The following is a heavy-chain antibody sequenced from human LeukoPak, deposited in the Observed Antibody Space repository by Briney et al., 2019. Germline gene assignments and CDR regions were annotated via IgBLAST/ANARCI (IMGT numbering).Heavy chain of an antibody. Sequence: GGSLRLSCAASGFTFSSYGMHWVRQAPGKGLEWVAFIRYDGSNKYYADSVKGRFTISRDNSKNTLYLQMNSLRAEDTAVYYCAKDLSVDGSGYLDAFDIWGQGTMVTVSS. CDR2: IRYDGSNK. D-gene: IGHD3-22*01. J-gene: IGHJ3*02. CDR1: GFTFSSYG. CDR3: AKDLSVDGSGYLDAFDI. V-gene: IGHV3-30*02.